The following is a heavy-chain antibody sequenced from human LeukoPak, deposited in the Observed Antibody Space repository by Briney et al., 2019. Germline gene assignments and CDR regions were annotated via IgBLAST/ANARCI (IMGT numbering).Heavy chain of an antibody. Sequence: GGSLRLSCAASGFTFSSYAMRWVRQAPGKGLEWVSAISGSGGSTYYADSVKGRFTISRDNSKNTLYLQMNSLRAEDTAVCYSAKALGPRTAMVTTHDYWGQGTLVTVSS. J-gene: IGHJ4*02. V-gene: IGHV3-23*01. CDR2: ISGSGGST. CDR1: GFTFSSYA. D-gene: IGHD5-18*01. CDR3: AKALGPRTAMVTTHDY.